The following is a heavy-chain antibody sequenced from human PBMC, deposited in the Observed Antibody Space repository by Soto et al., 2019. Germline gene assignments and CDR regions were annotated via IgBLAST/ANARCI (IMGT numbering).Heavy chain of an antibody. CDR1: GGSISSSNW. J-gene: IGHJ4*02. CDR3: ARAFGEALAVFDY. D-gene: IGHD3-10*01. Sequence: SETLSLTCAVSGGSISSSNWWSWVRQPPGKWLEWIGEIYHSGSTNYNPSLKSRVTISVDKSKNQFSLKLSSVTAADTAVYYCARAFGEALAVFDYWGQGTLVTVSS. CDR2: IYHSGST. V-gene: IGHV4-4*02.